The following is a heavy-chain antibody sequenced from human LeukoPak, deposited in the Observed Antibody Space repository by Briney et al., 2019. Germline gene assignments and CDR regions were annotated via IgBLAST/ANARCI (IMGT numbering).Heavy chain of an antibody. CDR1: GGSISSGGYY. CDR3: ARDRWGDSGWYYFDY. D-gene: IGHD6-19*01. CDR2: IYHSGST. J-gene: IGHJ4*02. V-gene: IGHV4-30-2*01. Sequence: MSSQTLSLTCTVSGGSISSGGYYWSWIRQPPGKGLEWIGYIYHSGSTYYNPSLKSRVTIPVDRSKNQFSLKLSSVTAADTAVYYCARDRWGDSGWYYFDYWGQGTLVTVSS.